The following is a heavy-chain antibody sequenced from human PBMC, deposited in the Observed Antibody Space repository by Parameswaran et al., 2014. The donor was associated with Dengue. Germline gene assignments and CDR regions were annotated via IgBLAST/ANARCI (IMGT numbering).Heavy chain of an antibody. CDR1: GGSIGSHF. J-gene: IGHJ6*02. D-gene: IGHD3-10*01. CDR3: ARAFGRGVDPYYTGFSNYYGMDV. V-gene: IGHV4-59*11. CDR2: IYYSGTT. Sequence: ASETLSLTCTVSGGSIGSHFWSWIRQPPGKGLEWIGYIYYSGTTNYNPSLKSRVSISLDTSKNQFSLKLSSVAAADTAVYYCARAFGRGVDPYYTGFSNYYGMDVWGQGTTVTVSS.